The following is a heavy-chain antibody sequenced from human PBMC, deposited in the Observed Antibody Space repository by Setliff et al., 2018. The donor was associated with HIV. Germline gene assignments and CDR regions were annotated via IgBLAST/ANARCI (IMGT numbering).Heavy chain of an antibody. V-gene: IGHV4-4*07. Sequence: PSETLSLTCTVSGGSITSSYWSWIRQPAGKGLEWIGRIYTSGSTNYNPSLKSRVTMSIDTSKNQFSLSLTSVTAADTAVYYCARGVPLPPPHYWGQGTLVTVSS. CDR3: ARGVPLPPPHY. CDR1: GGSITSSY. CDR2: IYTSGST. J-gene: IGHJ4*02. D-gene: IGHD2-21*02.